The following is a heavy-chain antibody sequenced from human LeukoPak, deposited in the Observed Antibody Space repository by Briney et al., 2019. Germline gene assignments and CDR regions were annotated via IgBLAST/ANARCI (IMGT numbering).Heavy chain of an antibody. Sequence: PSETLSLTCTVSGGSIRGYYWSWIRQPPGKGLEWIGYIYYSGSTGHNPSLKSRVTILVDTSKNQFSLKLSSVTAADTALYYCAKDIEYGGGYSGYGIGCFDYWGQGTLVTVSS. V-gene: IGHV4-59*01. D-gene: IGHD5-12*01. CDR3: AKDIEYGGGYSGYGIGCFDY. J-gene: IGHJ4*02. CDR1: GGSIRGYY. CDR2: IYYSGST.